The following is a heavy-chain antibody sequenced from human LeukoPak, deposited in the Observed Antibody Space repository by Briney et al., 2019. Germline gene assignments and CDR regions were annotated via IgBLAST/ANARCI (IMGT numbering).Heavy chain of an antibody. J-gene: IGHJ4*02. CDR2: IYPGDSDT. D-gene: IGHD2-21*02. V-gene: IGHV5-51*01. CDR3: ATAYCGGDCYSTKAPFDY. CDR1: GYSFTSYW. Sequence: GEPLKISCKGSGYSFTSYWIGWVRQMPGKGLEWMGIIYPGDSDTRYSPSFQGQVTISADKSISTAYLQWSSLKASDTAMYYCATAYCGGDCYSTKAPFDYWGQGTLVTVSS.